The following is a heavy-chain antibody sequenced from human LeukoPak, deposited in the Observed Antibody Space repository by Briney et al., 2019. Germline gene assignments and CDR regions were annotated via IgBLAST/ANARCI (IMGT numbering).Heavy chain of an antibody. J-gene: IGHJ4*02. CDR3: AKDSRGSSIRVFDY. CDR2: ISGSGGST. CDR1: GFTFSSYA. V-gene: IGHV3-23*01. Sequence: GGSLRLSCAASGFTFSSYAMTWVRQAPGKGLEWVSSISGSGGSTYYADSVKGRFTISRDNSKNTLYLQMNSLRAEDTAEYYCAKDSRGSSIRVFDYWGQGTLVTVSS. D-gene: IGHD2-2*01.